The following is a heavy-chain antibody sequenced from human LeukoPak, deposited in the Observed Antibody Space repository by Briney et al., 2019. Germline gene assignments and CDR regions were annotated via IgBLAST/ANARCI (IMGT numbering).Heavy chain of an antibody. V-gene: IGHV1-18*01. CDR3: ARDTVPRNYYYGMDV. Sequence: ASVKVSCKASGYTFTSYGISWVRQAPGQGLEWMGWISAYNGNTNYAQKLQGRVTMTTDTSTSTAYMELRSLRSDDTAVYYCARDTVPRNYYYGMDVWGQGTTVTVSS. CDR1: GYTFTSYG. D-gene: IGHD4-11*01. J-gene: IGHJ6*02. CDR2: ISAYNGNT.